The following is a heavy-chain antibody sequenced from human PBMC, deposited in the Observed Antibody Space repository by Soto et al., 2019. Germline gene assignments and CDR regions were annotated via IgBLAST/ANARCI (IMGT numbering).Heavy chain of an antibody. J-gene: IGHJ6*02. Sequence: SETLSLTCTVSGGSVGSGDYFWSWLRQSPGKRLEWIAYIYYSGSTNYNPSLKSRATISVDTSKSQVSLTLTSMTAADAALYYCARSPNYYYYGFDVWGQGTAVTDSS. D-gene: IGHD3-10*01. CDR1: GGSVGSGDYF. CDR3: ARSPNYYYYGFDV. CDR2: IYYSGST. V-gene: IGHV4-61*08.